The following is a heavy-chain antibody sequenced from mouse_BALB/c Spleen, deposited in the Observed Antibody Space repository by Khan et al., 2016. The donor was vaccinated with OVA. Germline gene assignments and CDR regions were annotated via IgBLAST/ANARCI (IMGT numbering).Heavy chain of an antibody. V-gene: IGHV3-2*02. J-gene: IGHJ2*01. CDR2: ISYSGNT. CDR1: GYSITTDYA. Sequence: VQLQQSGPGLVKPSQSLSLTCTVTGYSITTDYAWNWIRQFPGNKLEWMAYISYSGNTKYNPSLKSRISITRDTSKNQFFLQLKSVTTEDTARYYCARVYGGDFDYWGQGTTLTVSS. D-gene: IGHD1-1*01. CDR3: ARVYGGDFDY.